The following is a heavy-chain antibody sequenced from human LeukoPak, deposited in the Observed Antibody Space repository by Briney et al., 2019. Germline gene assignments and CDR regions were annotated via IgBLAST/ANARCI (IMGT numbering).Heavy chain of an antibody. J-gene: IGHJ5*02. CDR3: ARLSCSDAVCPTLPYNHFDP. D-gene: IGHD2-15*01. CDR2: AYYTGDI. CDR1: GGSVASTGRY. V-gene: IGHV4-39*01. Sequence: SETLSLTCTVSGGSVASTGRYWGWIRQPPGKGLEWIGSAYYTGDIYSPPSLKSRLTISVDTSKNQFALTLSSVTAADTAVYYCARLSCSDAVCPTLPYNHFDPWGQGTLVIVST.